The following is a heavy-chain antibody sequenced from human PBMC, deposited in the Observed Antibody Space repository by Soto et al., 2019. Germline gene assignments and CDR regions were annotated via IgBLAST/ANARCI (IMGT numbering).Heavy chain of an antibody. V-gene: IGHV4-59*08. CDR2: IYYSGST. CDR1: GGSISSYY. Sequence: SETLSLTCTVSGGSISSYYWSWIRQPPGKGLEWIGYIYYSGSTNYNPSLKSRVTISVDTSKNQFSLKLSSVTAADTAVYYCARHGSPPPQGLRYFDWFLDYWGQGTLVTVSS. J-gene: IGHJ4*02. CDR3: ARHGSPPPQGLRYFDWFLDY. D-gene: IGHD3-9*01.